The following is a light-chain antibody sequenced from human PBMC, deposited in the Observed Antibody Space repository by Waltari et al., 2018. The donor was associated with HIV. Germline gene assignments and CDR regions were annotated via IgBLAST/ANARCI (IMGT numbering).Light chain of an antibody. J-gene: IGKJ1*01. V-gene: IGKV3-15*01. CDR2: DAS. CDR1: QSVSSN. CDR3: QQYNNRPPWT. Sequence: EIVMTQSPATLSVSPGERATLSCRASQSVSSNLAWYQHKPGQAPRLLIYDASTRATGSPARFSGSGSGTEFTLTISSLQSEDFAVYYCQQYNNRPPWTFGQGTKVEIK.